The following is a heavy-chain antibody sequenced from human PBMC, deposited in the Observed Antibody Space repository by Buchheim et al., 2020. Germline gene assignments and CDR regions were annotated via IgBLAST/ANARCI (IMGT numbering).Heavy chain of an antibody. Sequence: EVLLVESGGGLVQPGGSLRLSCAASGFTFSSYWMSWVRQAPGKGLEWVANIKQDGSEKYYVDSVKGRFTISRDNAQNSLYLQMNSLRAEDTAVYYCARDRMGYCTNGVCYDLDLEYYYGMDVWGQGTT. D-gene: IGHD2-8*01. V-gene: IGHV3-7*04. CDR1: GFTFSSYW. CDR2: IKQDGSEK. J-gene: IGHJ6*02. CDR3: ARDRMGYCTNGVCYDLDLEYYYGMDV.